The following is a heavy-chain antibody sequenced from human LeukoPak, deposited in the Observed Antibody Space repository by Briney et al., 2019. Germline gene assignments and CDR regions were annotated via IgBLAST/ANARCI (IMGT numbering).Heavy chain of an antibody. CDR1: GFTLSTYS. CDR3: TRRFGSSGRYFDL. J-gene: IGHJ2*01. V-gene: IGHV3-48*02. CDR2: ITYSAGTI. Sequence: GGSLRLSCAASGFTLSTYSMNWVRQAPGKGLEWLSYITYSAGTIYYADSVRGRFTISRDNAKNSLFLQMNSLRDEDTAVYYWTRRFGSSGRYFDLGGRGTLVTVSS. D-gene: IGHD6-6*01.